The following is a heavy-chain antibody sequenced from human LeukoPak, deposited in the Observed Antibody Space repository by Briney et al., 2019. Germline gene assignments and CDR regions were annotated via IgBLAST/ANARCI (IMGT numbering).Heavy chain of an antibody. D-gene: IGHD3-3*01. J-gene: IGHJ5*02. V-gene: IGHV3-30-3*01. CDR2: ISYDGSNK. CDR3: ARGAGLWSGFNWFDP. CDR1: GFTFGSHA. Sequence: GGSLRLSCAASGFTFGSHAMSWVRQAPGKGLEWVAVISYDGSNKYYADSVKGRFTISRDNSKNTLHLQMNSLRAEDTAVYYCARGAGLWSGFNWFDPWGQGTLVTVSS.